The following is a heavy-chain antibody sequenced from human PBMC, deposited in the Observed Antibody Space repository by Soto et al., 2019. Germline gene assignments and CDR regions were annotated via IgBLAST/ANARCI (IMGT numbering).Heavy chain of an antibody. J-gene: IGHJ3*01. V-gene: IGHV1-2*04. CDR2: INPNSGGA. CDR3: ARDYYDGSASYCLEF. Sequence: QVHLVQSGAEVKKPGASVTVSCRASGYTFTGYYIHWVRQAPGQGLEWMGWINPNSGGANIAQKFQGWVTMTRDTSTTTTYMELSRLRSNDTAVYYCARDYYDGSASYCLEFWGQGTLVTVAA. D-gene: IGHD3-16*01. CDR1: GYTFTGYY.